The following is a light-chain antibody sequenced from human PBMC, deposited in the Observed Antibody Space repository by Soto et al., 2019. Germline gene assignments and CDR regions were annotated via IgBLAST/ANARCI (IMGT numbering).Light chain of an antibody. V-gene: IGKV3-15*01. CDR3: HQYDNWPPRT. J-gene: IGKJ2*01. CDR1: QSVSSN. Sequence: IVMTQSPATLSVSPGERATLSCRASQSVSSNLAWYQQKPGQAPRLLIYGASTRATGVPARFSGSGSGTEFTLTISSLQSEDFAVYYCHQYDNWPPRTFGQGTKLEIK. CDR2: GAS.